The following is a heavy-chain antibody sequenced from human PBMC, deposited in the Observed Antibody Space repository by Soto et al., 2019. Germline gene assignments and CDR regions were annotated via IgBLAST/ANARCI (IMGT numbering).Heavy chain of an antibody. Sequence: ASVNVSCKASGYTFTSYDINWVRQDTGQGLEWMGWMNPYNGNTNYAQKLQGRVTMTTDTSMSTAYMELRSLRSDDTAVYYCARVEQYYDYVWGSYRSNWFDPWGQGTLVTVSS. D-gene: IGHD3-16*02. CDR1: GYTFTSYD. J-gene: IGHJ5*02. CDR3: ARVEQYYDYVWGSYRSNWFDP. CDR2: MNPYNGNT. V-gene: IGHV1-18*01.